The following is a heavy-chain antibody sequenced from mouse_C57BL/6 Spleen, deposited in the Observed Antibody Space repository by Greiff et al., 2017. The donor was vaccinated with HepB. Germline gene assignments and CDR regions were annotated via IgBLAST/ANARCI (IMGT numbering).Heavy chain of an antibody. J-gene: IGHJ1*03. CDR3: TRVYGSSEYFDV. CDR2: IYPGNSDT. V-gene: IGHV1-5*01. Sequence: VQLQQSGTVLARPGASVKMSCKTSGYTFTSYWMHWVKQRPGQGLEWIGAIYPGNSDTSYNQKFKGKAKLTAVTSASTAYMELSSLTNEDSAGYYCTRVYGSSEYFDVWGTGTTVTVSS. D-gene: IGHD1-1*01. CDR1: GYTFTSYW.